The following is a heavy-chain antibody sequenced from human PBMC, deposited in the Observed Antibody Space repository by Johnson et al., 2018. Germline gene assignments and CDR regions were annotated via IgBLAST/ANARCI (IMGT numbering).Heavy chain of an antibody. CDR3: AGVGFSCRSTSCRLDGMDV. J-gene: IGHJ6*02. Sequence: QVQLVQSGGGLVKPGGSLRLSCAASGFTFSDYYMSWIRQAPGKGLEWVSYISSSGSTIYYADSVKGRFTISRDNAKNSLYLQMNSLRAEDTAVYYCAGVGFSCRSTSCRLDGMDVWGQGTTVTVSS. CDR1: GFTFSDYY. D-gene: IGHD2-2*01. V-gene: IGHV3-11*01. CDR2: ISSSGSTI.